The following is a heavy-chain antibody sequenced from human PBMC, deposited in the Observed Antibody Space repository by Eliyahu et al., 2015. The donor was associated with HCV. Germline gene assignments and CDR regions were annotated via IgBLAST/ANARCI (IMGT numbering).Heavy chain of an antibody. CDR2: IYTSGST. CDR1: GASLNNXY. J-gene: IGHJ4*02. CDR3: ARGSMIVDY. Sequence: QVQLQESGPGLVKPSEXXSLTCXVSGASLNNXYWSWIRQPAGKGLEWIGRIYTSGSTNYNPSLKSRVTMSVDTSKNQFSLKLSSVTAADTAVYFCARGSMIVDYWGQGTLVTVSS. D-gene: IGHD3-22*01. V-gene: IGHV4-4*07.